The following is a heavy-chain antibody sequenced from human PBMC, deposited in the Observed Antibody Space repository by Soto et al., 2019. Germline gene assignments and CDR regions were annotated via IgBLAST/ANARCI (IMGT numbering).Heavy chain of an antibody. CDR3: ARGNDNYGDSPPEYFQH. V-gene: IGHV1-69*01. CDR2: IIPMFGTT. J-gene: IGHJ1*01. Sequence: QVQLVQSGAKIKKPGSSVKVSCRASGGTFTVYTIIWVRQAPGQGLEWMGGIIPMFGTTDYAQKFQGRVTITADDSTRTVFMELSSLRSEDTAVYYCARGNDNYGDSPPEYFQHWGQGTLVAVST. CDR1: GGTFTVYT. D-gene: IGHD4-17*01.